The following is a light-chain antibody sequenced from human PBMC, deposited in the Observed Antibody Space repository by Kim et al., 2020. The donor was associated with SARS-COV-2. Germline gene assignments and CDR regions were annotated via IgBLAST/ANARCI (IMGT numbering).Light chain of an antibody. V-gene: IGKV1-5*03. CDR2: KTS. CDR1: QNIKTS. J-gene: IGKJ3*01. Sequence: DIQLTQSPSTLSASIGDRVTITCRASQNIKTSLAWYQQTPGKAPKLLISKTSNLQSGVPSRFSGSGSGTDFTLTISSLQPDDFATYYCQHYDSYTPTFSFGPGTKVDIK. CDR3: QHYDSYTPTFS.